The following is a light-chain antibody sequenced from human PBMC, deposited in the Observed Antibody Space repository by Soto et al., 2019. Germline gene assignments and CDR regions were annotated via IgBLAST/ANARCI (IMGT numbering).Light chain of an antibody. CDR2: EVS. J-gene: IGLJ1*01. Sequence: QSVLTQPASVSGSPGQSITISCTRTSSDVGSYNLVSWYQQHPGKAPKLMIYEVSKRPSGVSNRFSGSKSGNTASLTISGLQAEDEADYYCCSYAGSSTFYVFGTGTKLTVL. CDR3: CSYAGSSTFYV. V-gene: IGLV2-23*02. CDR1: SSDVGSYNL.